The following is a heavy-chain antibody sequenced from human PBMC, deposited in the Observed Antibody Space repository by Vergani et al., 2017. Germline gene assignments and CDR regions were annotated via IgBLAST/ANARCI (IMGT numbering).Heavy chain of an antibody. CDR1: GGSFSGYY. Sequence: QVQLQQWGAGLLKPSETLSLTCAVYGGSFSGYYWSWIRQPPGKGLEWIGEINHSGSTNYNPSLKSRVTISVDTSKNQFSLKLSSVTAADTAVYYCARDFRSTLGYQLVSVDYGMDVWGQGTTVTVSS. CDR3: ARDFRSTLGYQLVSVDYGMDV. J-gene: IGHJ6*02. CDR2: INHSGST. D-gene: IGHD2-2*01. V-gene: IGHV4-34*01.